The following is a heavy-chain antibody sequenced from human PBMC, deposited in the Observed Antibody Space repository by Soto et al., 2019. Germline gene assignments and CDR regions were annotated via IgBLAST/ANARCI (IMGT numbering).Heavy chain of an antibody. Sequence: EVQLVESGGRLVQPGGSLRLSCAASGFMFSAYWMCWVRQDPGKGLEWVATISGGASDKFYVDSVKGRFTISRDDSKNTLYLQMNSLRDEDTSVYYCVREDWHRFDSWGQGTLVTVSS. CDR1: GFMFSAYW. V-gene: IGHV3-7*01. CDR2: ISGGASDK. CDR3: VREDWHRFDS. D-gene: IGHD2-21*01. J-gene: IGHJ4*02.